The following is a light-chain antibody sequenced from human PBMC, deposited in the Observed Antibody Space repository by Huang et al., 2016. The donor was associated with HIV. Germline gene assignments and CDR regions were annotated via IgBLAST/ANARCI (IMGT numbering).Light chain of an antibody. CDR1: QSVLYNSNNKNY. V-gene: IGKV4-1*01. J-gene: IGKJ5*01. CDR2: GAS. Sequence: IVMTQSPDSLAVSLGERATINCKSSQSVLYNSNNKNYLAWYQQKPGQPPKLLIYGASTRAFGVPDRFNGSGSGTDFTLTISSLQAEDVAVDYCQHYYTTPPNFGQGTRLEIK. CDR3: QHYYTTPPN.